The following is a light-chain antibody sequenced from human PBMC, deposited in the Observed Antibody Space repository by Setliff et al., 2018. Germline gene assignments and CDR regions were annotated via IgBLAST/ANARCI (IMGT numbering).Light chain of an antibody. Sequence: QAVVTQEPSLTVSPGGTVTLTCGSSTGTVTSGHYPYWFQQKPGQAPKTLIYDTSEKYSWTPARFSGSLLGGKAALTLSGAQPEDEADYYCFLSYSGIVMFGGGTQLTVL. V-gene: IGLV7-46*01. CDR3: FLSYSGIVM. CDR2: DTS. J-gene: IGLJ3*02. CDR1: TGTVTSGHY.